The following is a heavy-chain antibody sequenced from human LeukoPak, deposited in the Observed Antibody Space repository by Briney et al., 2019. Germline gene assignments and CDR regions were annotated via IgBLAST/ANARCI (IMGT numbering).Heavy chain of an antibody. D-gene: IGHD5-24*01. CDR1: GFTVSSNY. CDR3: AREMATTPYYYYGMDV. V-gene: IGHV3-66*02. CDR2: IYSGGST. J-gene: IGHJ6*02. Sequence: GGSLRLSCAASGFTVSSNYMSCARQAPGKGLEWVSVIYSGGSTYYADSVKGRFTISRDNSKNTLYLQMTSLRAEDTAVYYCAREMATTPYYYYGMDVWGQGTTVTVSS.